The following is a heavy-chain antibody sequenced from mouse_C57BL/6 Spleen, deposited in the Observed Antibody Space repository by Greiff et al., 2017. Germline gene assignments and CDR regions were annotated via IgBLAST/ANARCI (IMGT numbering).Heavy chain of an antibody. D-gene: IGHD1-1*01. V-gene: IGHV3-6*01. CDR1: GYSITSGYY. CDR3: ARDDCSSYWYFDV. CDR2: ISYDGSN. J-gene: IGHJ1*03. Sequence: EVQLQQSGPGLVKPSQSLSLTCSVTGYSITSGYYWNWNRQFPGNKLEWMGYISYDGSNNYNPSLKNRISITRDTSKNQFFLKLNSVTTEDTATYYCARDDCSSYWYFDVWGTGTTVTVSS.